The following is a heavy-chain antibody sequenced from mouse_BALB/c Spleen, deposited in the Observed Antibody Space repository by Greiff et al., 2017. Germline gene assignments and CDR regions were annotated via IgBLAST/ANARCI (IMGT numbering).Heavy chain of an antibody. D-gene: IGHD2-3*01. V-gene: IGHV3-6*02. Sequence: EVKLQESGPGLVKPSQSLSLTCSVTGYSITSGYYWNWIRQFPGNTLEWMGYISYDGSNNYNPSLKNRISITRDTSQNQFFLKLNSVTTEDTATYYCARATHDATGTDFDYWGQGTTLTVSS. CDR2: ISYDGSN. CDR1: GYSITSGYY. J-gene: IGHJ2*01. CDR3: ARATHDATGTDFDY.